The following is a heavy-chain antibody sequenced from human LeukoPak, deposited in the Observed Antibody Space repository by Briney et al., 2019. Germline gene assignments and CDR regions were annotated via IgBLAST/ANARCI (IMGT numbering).Heavy chain of an antibody. CDR2: MYSGGST. CDR1: GFTVSSNH. D-gene: IGHD4-17*01. Sequence: PGGSLRLSCAASGFTVSSNHMSWVRQAPGKGLEWVSVMYSGGSTYYADSVKGRFIISRDNSKNTLYLQMNSLRAEDTAVYYCARGGGDRNPFDYWGQGTLVTVSS. CDR3: ARGGGDRNPFDY. V-gene: IGHV3-66*01. J-gene: IGHJ4*02.